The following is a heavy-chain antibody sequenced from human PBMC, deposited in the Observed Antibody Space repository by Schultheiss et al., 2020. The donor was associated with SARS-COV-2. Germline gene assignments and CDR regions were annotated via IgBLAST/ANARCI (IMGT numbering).Heavy chain of an antibody. J-gene: IGHJ4*02. CDR2: IIPIFGTA. V-gene: IGHV1-69*13. Sequence: SVKVSCKASGGTFSSYAISWVRQAPGQGLEWMGGIIPIFGTANYAQKFQGRVTITADESTSTAYMELSRLRSDDTAVYYCARARLDLYDYVWGSYLFDYWGQGTLVTV. CDR1: GGTFSSYA. CDR3: ARARLDLYDYVWGSYLFDY. D-gene: IGHD3-16*01.